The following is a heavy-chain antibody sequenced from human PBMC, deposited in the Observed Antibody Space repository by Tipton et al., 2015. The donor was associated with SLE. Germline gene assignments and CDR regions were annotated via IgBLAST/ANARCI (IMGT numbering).Heavy chain of an antibody. V-gene: IGHV4-4*07. J-gene: IGHJ3*02. CDR1: GDSVSGNY. Sequence: TLSLTCSVSGDSVSGNYWTWVRQPAGKGLEYIGRIYSSGGANYNPSLKSRVTISVDTSKNQFSLKLSSVTAADTAVYYCARDRGYSSNWLTDDDFDIWGQGTMVTVSS. CDR2: IYSSGGA. CDR3: ARDRGYSSNWLTDDDFDI. D-gene: IGHD6-13*01.